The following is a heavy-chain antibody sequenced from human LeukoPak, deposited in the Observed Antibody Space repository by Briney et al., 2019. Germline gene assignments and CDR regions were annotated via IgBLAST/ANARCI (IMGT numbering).Heavy chain of an antibody. Sequence: GGSLRLSCAASGVTFSSYSMSWVRQAPGKGLEWVSTISGSGGSTYYADSVKGGFTISRDNAKNTLYLQMNSLRAEDTAVYYCATGNYYDSRGYYTFGHWGQGTLVTVSS. CDR1: GVTFSSYS. CDR3: ATGNYYDSRGYYTFGH. CDR2: ISGSGGST. D-gene: IGHD3-22*01. V-gene: IGHV3-23*01. J-gene: IGHJ1*01.